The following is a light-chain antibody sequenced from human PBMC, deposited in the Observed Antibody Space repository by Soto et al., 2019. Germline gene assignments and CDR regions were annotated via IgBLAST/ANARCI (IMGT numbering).Light chain of an antibody. CDR3: QQYGDSMYT. CDR2: GTS. CDR1: QSVSSSY. J-gene: IGKJ2*01. V-gene: IGKV3-20*01. Sequence: IVLTQSPGTLSLSPGERATLSCRASQSVSSSYLAWYQQKPGQAPRLLIYGTSTRATGIPDRFSRSGSGTDFTLTITALEPEDFAVYSCQQYGDSMYTFGQGTKLEIK.